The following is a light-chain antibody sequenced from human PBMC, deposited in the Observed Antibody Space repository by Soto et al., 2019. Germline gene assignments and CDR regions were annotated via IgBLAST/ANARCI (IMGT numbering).Light chain of an antibody. V-gene: IGKV3-20*01. CDR1: QAVYSSL. J-gene: IGKJ1*01. Sequence: ETVLTQSPGTLSLSPGEGATLSFSATQAVYSSLLAWYQQKPGQAPRLLIYGASSRATGIPDRFSGSGSGTDFTLTISRLEPEDFAVYYCQQYGSSLPWTFGQGTKVHIK. CDR2: GAS. CDR3: QQYGSSLPWT.